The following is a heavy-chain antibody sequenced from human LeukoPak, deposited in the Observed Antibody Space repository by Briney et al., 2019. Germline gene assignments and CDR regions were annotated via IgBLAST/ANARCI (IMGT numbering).Heavy chain of an antibody. Sequence: PSETLSLTCTVSGGSVSSGSYYWSWIRQPPGKGLEWIGYIYYSGSTNYNPSLKSRVTISVDTSKNQFSLKLSSVTAADTAVYYCATPLGYWGQGTPVTVSS. V-gene: IGHV4-61*01. D-gene: IGHD7-27*01. CDR3: ATPLGY. J-gene: IGHJ4*02. CDR2: IYYSGST. CDR1: GGSVSSGSYY.